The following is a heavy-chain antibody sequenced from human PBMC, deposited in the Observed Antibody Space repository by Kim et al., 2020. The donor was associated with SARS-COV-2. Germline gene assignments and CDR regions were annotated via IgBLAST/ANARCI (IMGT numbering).Heavy chain of an antibody. V-gene: IGHV1-69*13. CDR3: ARDQGTVTTGVYYYGMDV. CDR2: IIPIFGTA. D-gene: IGHD4-17*01. J-gene: IGHJ6*02. Sequence: SVKVSCKASGGTFSSYAISWVRQAPGQGLEWMGGIIPIFGTANYAQKFQGRVTITADESTSTAYMELSSLRSEDTAVYYCARDQGTVTTGVYYYGMDVWGQGTTVTVSS. CDR1: GGTFSSYA.